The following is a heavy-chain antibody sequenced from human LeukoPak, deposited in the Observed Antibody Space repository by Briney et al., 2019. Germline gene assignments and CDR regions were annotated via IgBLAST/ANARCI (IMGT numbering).Heavy chain of an antibody. CDR1: GGTFSSYA. D-gene: IGHD6-19*01. V-gene: IGHV1-69*13. CDR2: IIPIFGTA. Sequence: SVKVSCKASGGTFSSYAISWVRQAPGQGLEWMGGIIPIFGTANYAQKFQGRVTITADESTSTAYMELSSLRSEDTAVYYCARDPYTGYSSGWSFDYWGQGTLVTDSS. J-gene: IGHJ4*02. CDR3: ARDPYTGYSSGWSFDY.